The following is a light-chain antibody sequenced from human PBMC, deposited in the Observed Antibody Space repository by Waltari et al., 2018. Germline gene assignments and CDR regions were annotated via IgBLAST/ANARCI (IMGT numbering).Light chain of an antibody. Sequence: ELVLTQSPGTLSLSPGERATLSCRPSQIVSSNYLAWHQQKPGRAPRLLIYGASSRATGIPDRFSGSGTGTDFTLTISRLEPEDFAVYYCQQYGGSTGTFGQGTKVEIK. V-gene: IGKV3-20*01. CDR3: QQYGGSTGT. J-gene: IGKJ1*01. CDR1: QIVSSNY. CDR2: GAS.